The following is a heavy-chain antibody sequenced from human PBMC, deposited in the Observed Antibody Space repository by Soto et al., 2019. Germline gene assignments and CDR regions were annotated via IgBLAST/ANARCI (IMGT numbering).Heavy chain of an antibody. D-gene: IGHD6-19*01. V-gene: IGHV4-30-2*01. CDR2: IYHSGST. CDR1: GGSISSGGYS. J-gene: IGHJ6*02. CDR3: ARGRMRSGWQRPYYYYGMDV. Sequence: TLSLTCAVSGGSISSGGYSWSWIRQPPGKGLEWIGYIYHSGSTYYNPSLKSRVTISVDRSKNQFSLKLSSVTAADTAVYYCARGRMRSGWQRPYYYYGMDVWGQGTTVTVSS.